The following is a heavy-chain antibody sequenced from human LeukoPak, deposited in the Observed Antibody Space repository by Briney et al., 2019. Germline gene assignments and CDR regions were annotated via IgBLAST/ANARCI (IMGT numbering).Heavy chain of an antibody. D-gene: IGHD3-22*01. J-gene: IGHJ4*02. V-gene: IGHV4-39*07. CDR3: ARGMYYDSSGYYWTTTILFDY. CDR1: GGSISSSSYY. Sequence: PSETLSLTCTVSGGSISSSSYYWGWIRQPPGKGLEWIGSIYYSGSTYYNPSLKSRVTISVDTSKNQFSLKLSSVTAADTAVYYCARGMYYDSSGYYWTTTILFDYWGQGTLVTVSS. CDR2: IYYSGST.